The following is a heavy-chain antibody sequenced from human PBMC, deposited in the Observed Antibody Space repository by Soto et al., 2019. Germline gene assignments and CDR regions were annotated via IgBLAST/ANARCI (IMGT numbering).Heavy chain of an antibody. D-gene: IGHD4-17*01. J-gene: IGHJ6*03. V-gene: IGHV4-59*01. Sequence: WTWIRQPPGKRLEWIGYIYYSGSTNYDLSLKSRVTISVDTSKNQFSLKLNSVTAADTAVYYVAREVKDGDYYYYYMDVWGKGTTVTVSS. CDR3: AREVKDGDYYYYYMDV. CDR2: IYYSGST.